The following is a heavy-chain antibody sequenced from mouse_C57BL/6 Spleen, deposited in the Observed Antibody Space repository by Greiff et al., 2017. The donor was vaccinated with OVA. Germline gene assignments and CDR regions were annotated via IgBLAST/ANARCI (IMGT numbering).Heavy chain of an antibody. V-gene: IGHV5-17*01. CDR2: ISSGSSTI. CDR1: GFTFSDYG. Sequence: VQLKESGGGLVKPGGSLKLSCAASGFTFSDYGMHWVRQAPEKGLEWVAYISSGSSTIYYADTVKGRFTISRDNAKNTLFLQMTSLRSEDTAMYYCASLHYYGSSFDFDYWGQGTTLTVSS. CDR3: ASLHYYGSSFDFDY. J-gene: IGHJ2*01. D-gene: IGHD1-1*01.